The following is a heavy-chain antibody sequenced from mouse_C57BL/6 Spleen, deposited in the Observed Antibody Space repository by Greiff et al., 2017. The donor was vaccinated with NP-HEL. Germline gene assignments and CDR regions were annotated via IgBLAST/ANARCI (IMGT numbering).Heavy chain of an antibody. D-gene: IGHD2-3*01. J-gene: IGHJ2*01. CDR2: INPNNGGT. Sequence: EVQLQQSGPELVKPGASVKISCKASGYTFTDYYMNWVKQSHGKSLEWIGDINPNNGGTSYNQKFKGKATLTVDKSSSTAYMELRSLTSEDSAVYYCARLYDGYPFDHWGQGTTLTVSS. CDR1: GYTFTDYY. V-gene: IGHV1-26*01. CDR3: ARLYDGYPFDH.